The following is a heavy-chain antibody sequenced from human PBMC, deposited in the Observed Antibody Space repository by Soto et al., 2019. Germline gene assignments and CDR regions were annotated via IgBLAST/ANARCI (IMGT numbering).Heavy chain of an antibody. V-gene: IGHV5-51*01. J-gene: IGHJ4*02. CDR3: ARALGYCSSGRCYYFDY. CDR2: IYPDDSDT. D-gene: IGHD2-15*01. CDR1: GYSFINYW. Sequence: PGESLKISCKGSGYSFINYWIGWVRQMPGKGLEWMGIIYPDDSDTRYSPSFEGQVTISADKSISTTYLQWSSLKASDTAMYYCARALGYCSSGRCYYFDYWGQGTLVTVS.